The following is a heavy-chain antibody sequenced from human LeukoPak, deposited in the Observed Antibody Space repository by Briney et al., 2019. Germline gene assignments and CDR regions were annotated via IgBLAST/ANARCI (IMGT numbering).Heavy chain of an antibody. V-gene: IGHV4-59*01. CDR3: ARLAPGNYDILTGDPKVVFDY. Sequence: SETLSLTCTVSGGSISSFFWSWIRQPPGKGLEWIGYVHSSGSTKYNPSLKSRLIISVDMSKNQFSLKLRSVSAADTAVYYCARLAPGNYDILTGDPKVVFDYWGREPWSPSPQ. D-gene: IGHD3-9*01. J-gene: IGHJ4*02. CDR1: GGSISSFF. CDR2: VHSSGST.